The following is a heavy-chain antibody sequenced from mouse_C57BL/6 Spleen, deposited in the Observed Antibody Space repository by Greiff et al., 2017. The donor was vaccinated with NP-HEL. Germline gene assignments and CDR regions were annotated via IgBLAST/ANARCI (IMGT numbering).Heavy chain of an antibody. J-gene: IGHJ2*01. CDR3: AREIYDGYYVDY. Sequence: VQLQQSGAELVKPGASVKISCKASGYAFSSYWMNWVKQRPGKGLEWIGQIYPGDGDTNYNGKFKGKATLTADKPSSTADMQLSSLTSEDSAVYFGAREIYDGYYVDYWGQGTTLTVSS. D-gene: IGHD2-3*01. CDR1: GYAFSSYW. V-gene: IGHV1-80*01. CDR2: IYPGDGDT.